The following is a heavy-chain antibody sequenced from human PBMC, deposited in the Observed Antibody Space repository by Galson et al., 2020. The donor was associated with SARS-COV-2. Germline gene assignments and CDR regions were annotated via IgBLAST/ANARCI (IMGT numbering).Heavy chain of an antibody. D-gene: IGHD1-26*01. J-gene: IGHJ4*02. CDR3: AKPTGRTMDHFDS. CDR1: GVSIRNHY. Sequence: SETLSLTCIVSGVSIRNHYWSWIRQPPGKGLEWIGYIYDNETTNYNPSLKSRASISADAPKNQISLKVKSLTTADTAVYSCAKPTGRTMDHFDSWGQGTLVTVSS. CDR2: IYDNETT. V-gene: IGHV4-59*11.